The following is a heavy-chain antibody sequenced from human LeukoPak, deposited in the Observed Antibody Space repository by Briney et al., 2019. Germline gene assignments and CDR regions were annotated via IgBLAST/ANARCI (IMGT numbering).Heavy chain of an antibody. CDR1: GFTFSSYE. CDR3: ARDPVYYGSGSFFAHFDY. V-gene: IGHV3-33*08. D-gene: IGHD3-10*01. CDR2: IWHDESNR. Sequence: PGGSLRLSCAASGFTFSSYEMNWVRQAPGKGLEWVAVIWHDESNRYYADSVKGRFTIFRDNSKNTLYLQMNSLRAEDTAVYYCARDPVYYGSGSFFAHFDYWGQGTPVTVSS. J-gene: IGHJ4*02.